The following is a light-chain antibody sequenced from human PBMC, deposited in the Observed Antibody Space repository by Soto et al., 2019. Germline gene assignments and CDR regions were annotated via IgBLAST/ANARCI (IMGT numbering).Light chain of an antibody. CDR1: SSDVGGYNF. CDR2: EVN. Sequence: QSVLTQPPSASGSAGQSVTISCTGSSSDVGGYNFVSWYQQHPGKAPELMIYEVNKRPSGVPDRFSGSKSGNTASLTVSGLQAEDEADYYCSSYAGSNGVLFGGGTKVTVL. V-gene: IGLV2-8*01. J-gene: IGLJ2*01. CDR3: SSYAGSNGVL.